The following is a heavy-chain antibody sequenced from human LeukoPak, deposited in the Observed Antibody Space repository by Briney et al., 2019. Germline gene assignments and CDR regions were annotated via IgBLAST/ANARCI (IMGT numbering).Heavy chain of an antibody. V-gene: IGHV4-34*01. J-gene: IGHJ4*02. CDR1: GGSFSGYY. CDR3: AREGGGVAGTDY. D-gene: IGHD6-19*01. Sequence: PSETLSLTCAVYGGSFSGYYWSWIRQPPGKGLEWIGEINHSGSTNYNPSLKSRVTISVDTPKNQFSLKLSSVTAADTAVYYCAREGGGVAGTDYWGQGTLVTVSS. CDR2: INHSGST.